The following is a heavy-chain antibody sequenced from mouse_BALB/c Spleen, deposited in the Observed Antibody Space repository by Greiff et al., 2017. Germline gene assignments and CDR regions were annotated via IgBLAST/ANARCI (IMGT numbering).Heavy chain of an antibody. D-gene: IGHD4-1*01. CDR1: GYSITSGYY. CDR2: ISYDGSN. V-gene: IGHV3-6*02. CDR3: AREGGTEAMDY. J-gene: IGHJ4*01. Sequence: EVKLVESGPGLVKPSQSLSLTCSVTGYSITSGYYWNWIRQFPGNKLEWMGYISYDGSNNYNPSLKNRISITRDTSKNQFFLKLNSVTTEDTATYYCAREGGTEAMDYWGQGTSVTVSS.